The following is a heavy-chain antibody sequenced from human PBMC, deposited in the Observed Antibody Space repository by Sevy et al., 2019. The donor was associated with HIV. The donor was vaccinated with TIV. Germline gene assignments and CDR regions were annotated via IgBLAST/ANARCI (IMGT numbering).Heavy chain of an antibody. V-gene: IGHV4-31*03. CDR1: GVSISSGGYY. CDR2: INYSGST. J-gene: IGHJ3*02. CDR3: AREGAGNAFDI. Sequence: SETLSLTCTVSGVSISSGGYYWSWIRQHPGKGLEWIGYINYSGSTYYNPSLKSRVTISVDTSKNQFSLKLSSVTAADTAVYYCAREGAGNAFDIWGQGTMVTVSS.